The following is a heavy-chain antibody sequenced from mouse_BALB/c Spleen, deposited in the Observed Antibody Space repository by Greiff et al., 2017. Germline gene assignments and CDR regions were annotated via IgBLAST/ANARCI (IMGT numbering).Heavy chain of an antibody. J-gene: IGHJ3*01. D-gene: IGHD2-4*01. Sequence: EVQRVESGGGLVKPGGSLKLSCAASGFTFSSYAMSWVRQTPEKRLEWVASISSGGSTYYPDSVKGRFTISRDNARNILYLQMSSLRSEDTAMYYCARAEDDYDWFAYWGQGTLVTVSA. CDR3: ARAEDDYDWFAY. CDR1: GFTFSSYA. CDR2: ISSGGST. V-gene: IGHV5-6-5*01.